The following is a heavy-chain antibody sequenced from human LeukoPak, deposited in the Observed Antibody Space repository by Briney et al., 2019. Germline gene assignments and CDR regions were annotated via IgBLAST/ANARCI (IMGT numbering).Heavy chain of an antibody. CDR1: GYTLTSYD. D-gene: IGHD6-13*01. Sequence: ASVKVSCKASGYTLTSYDINWVRQATGQGLEWMGWINPNSGGTNYAQKFQGWVTMTRDTSISTAYLQWSSLKASDTAMYYCARIREHGIGAAGYYYYMDVWGKGTTVTVSS. CDR2: INPNSGGT. V-gene: IGHV1-2*04. J-gene: IGHJ6*03. CDR3: ARIREHGIGAAGYYYYMDV.